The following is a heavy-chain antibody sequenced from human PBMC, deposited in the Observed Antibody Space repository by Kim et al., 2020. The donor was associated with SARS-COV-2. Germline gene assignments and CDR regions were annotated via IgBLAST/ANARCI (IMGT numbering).Heavy chain of an antibody. V-gene: IGHV3-21*01. J-gene: IGHJ4*02. D-gene: IGHD6-13*01. CDR3: ARDRGGSSTWTTYFDS. Sequence: DSVKGRFTISGDNARNSLYLQMNSLRGDDTAVYYCARDRGGSSTWTTYFDSWGQGTLVTVSS.